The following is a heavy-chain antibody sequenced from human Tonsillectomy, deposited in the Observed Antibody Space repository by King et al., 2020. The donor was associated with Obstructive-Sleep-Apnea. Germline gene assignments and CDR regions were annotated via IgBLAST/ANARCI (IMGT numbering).Heavy chain of an antibody. J-gene: IGHJ3*01. D-gene: IGHD1-1*01. CDR1: GFTFSTFS. Sequence: VQLVESGGGLAQAGGSLTLSCAASGFTFSTFSMNWFRQAPGKGLEWISYIGGSGVSIYYTDSVKGRFTTARDNAKNSLYLQIDGLRAEDTAVYYCARDAAWTFDLWGQGTMVTVPS. V-gene: IGHV3-48*01. CDR2: IGGSGVSI. CDR3: ARDAAWTFDL.